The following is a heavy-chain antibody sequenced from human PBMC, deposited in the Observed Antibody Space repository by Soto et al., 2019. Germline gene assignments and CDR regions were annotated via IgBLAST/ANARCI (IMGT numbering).Heavy chain of an antibody. CDR1: GGSISSGGYS. V-gene: IGHV4-30-2*01. D-gene: IGHD5-12*01. CDR2: IYHSGST. CDR3: AAGGGLPRYY. J-gene: IGHJ4*02. Sequence: QLQLQESGSGLVKPSQTLSLTCAVSGGSISSGGYSWSWIRQPPGKGLEWIGYIYHSGSTYYNPSLKSPATISVDGAKNQFPLKLSSVTAADTAVYYCAAGGGLPRYYWGQGTLVTVSS.